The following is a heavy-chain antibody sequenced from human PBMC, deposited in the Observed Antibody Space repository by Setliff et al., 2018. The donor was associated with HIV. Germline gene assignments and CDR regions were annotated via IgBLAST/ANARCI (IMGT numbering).Heavy chain of an antibody. CDR3: ARAAGGSGSYNRHYYYYYYMDV. CDR2: IYTSGNT. V-gene: IGHV4-4*07. CDR1: GDSISGNY. D-gene: IGHD3-10*01. Sequence: SETLSLTCTVSGDSISGNYWTWIRQPAGKGLEWIGRIYTSGNTNYNPSLKSRVTISVDTSKNQFSLNLSSVTAADTAVYYCARAAGGSGSYNRHYYYYYYMDVWGRGTTVTVSS. J-gene: IGHJ6*03.